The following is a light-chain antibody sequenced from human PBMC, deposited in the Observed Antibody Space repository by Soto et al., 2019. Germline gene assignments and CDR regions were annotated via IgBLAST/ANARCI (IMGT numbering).Light chain of an antibody. CDR2: ATS. CDR3: QHYNSYSEA. Sequence: DIQLTQSPSFLSASVGDRVTITCRASQDISNYLAWYQQKPGKAPNFLIYATSTFQSGVPSRFSGSGSGTEFTLTISSLQPDDFATYYCQHYNSYSEAFGQGTKVDIK. CDR1: QDISNY. V-gene: IGKV1-9*01. J-gene: IGKJ1*01.